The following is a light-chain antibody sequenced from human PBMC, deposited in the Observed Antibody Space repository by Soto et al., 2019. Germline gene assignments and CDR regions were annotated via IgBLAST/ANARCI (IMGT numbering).Light chain of an antibody. J-gene: IGLJ1*01. CDR1: SSDIGGYNF. Sequence: QSALTQPASVSGSPGQSITISCTGTSSDIGGYNFVSWCHQHPGKAPKLMIYEVSNRPSGVSDRFSGSKSGNTASLTISGLQAEDEADYYCQSYDSSLKSYVFGTGTKVTVL. V-gene: IGLV2-14*01. CDR2: EVS. CDR3: QSYDSSLKSYV.